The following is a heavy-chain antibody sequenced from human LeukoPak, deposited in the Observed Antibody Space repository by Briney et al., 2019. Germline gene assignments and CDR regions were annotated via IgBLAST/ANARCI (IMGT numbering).Heavy chain of an antibody. J-gene: IGHJ4*02. CDR3: AKIHDYFFDY. CDR1: GFTFSSCA. Sequence: GGSLRLSCAASGFTFSSCAMSWVRQAPGKGLEWVSAINNFGEGTYYPDSVKGRFTIYRDNSKNTLYLQMNSLKDEDTAVYYCAKIHDYFFDYWGQGTLVTVSS. V-gene: IGHV3-23*01. CDR2: INNFGEGT. D-gene: IGHD3-16*01.